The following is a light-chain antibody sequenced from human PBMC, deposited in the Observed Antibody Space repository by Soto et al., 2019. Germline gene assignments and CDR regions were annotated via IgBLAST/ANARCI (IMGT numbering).Light chain of an antibody. CDR2: EDS. CDR1: NIGSKS. Sequence: SYELTQPPSVSVAPGQTASITCGGNNIGSKSVHWYQQKPGQAPVLVVYEDSDRPSGIPERFSGSNSGNTATLTISRVEAGDEADYYCQVWDSSSDPVFGGGTKLTVL. CDR3: QVWDSSSDPV. V-gene: IGLV3-21*02. J-gene: IGLJ2*01.